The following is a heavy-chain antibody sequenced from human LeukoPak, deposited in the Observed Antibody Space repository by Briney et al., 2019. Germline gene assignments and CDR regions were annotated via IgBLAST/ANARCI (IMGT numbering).Heavy chain of an antibody. J-gene: IGHJ6*03. CDR1: GGSFSGYY. Sequence: SETLSLTCAVYGGSFSGYYWSWIRQPPGKGLEWIGEINHSGSTNYNPSLKSRVTISVDTSKNQFSLKLSSVTAADTAVYYCARGNDYYYYKDVWGKGTTVTVSS. CDR2: INHSGST. D-gene: IGHD1-1*01. V-gene: IGHV4-34*01. CDR3: ARGNDYYYYKDV.